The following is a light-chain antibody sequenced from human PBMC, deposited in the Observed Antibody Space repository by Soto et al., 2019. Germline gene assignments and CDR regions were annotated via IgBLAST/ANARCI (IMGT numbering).Light chain of an antibody. CDR2: GAS. CDR3: QQRSNWPIT. J-gene: IGKJ5*01. Sequence: DIVLTQSPVTLSLSPGERVTLSCRASQSVNSSYLAWYQHKPGQAPRLLIYGASSRATGIPDRFSGSGSGTDFTLTISSLEPEDFAVYYCQQRSNWPITFGQGTRLEIK. V-gene: IGKV3D-20*02. CDR1: QSVNSSY.